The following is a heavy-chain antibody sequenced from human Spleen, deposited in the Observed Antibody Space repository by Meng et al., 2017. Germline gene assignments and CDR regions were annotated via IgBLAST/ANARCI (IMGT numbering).Heavy chain of an antibody. J-gene: IGHJ4*02. CDR2: ISDSGST. V-gene: IGHV4-31*03. D-gene: IGHD4-11*01. CDR1: GGSISSGGYY. CDR3: ARGPTTMAHDFDY. Sequence: QVQLRWSCPGLVRPCQTLSRPRTVPGGSISSGGYYGGWIRQLPGKGLEWLGHISDSGSTYDSSSLESRATISVDTSQNNLSLKLSSVTAADSAVYYCARGPTTMAHDFDYWGQGTLVTVSS.